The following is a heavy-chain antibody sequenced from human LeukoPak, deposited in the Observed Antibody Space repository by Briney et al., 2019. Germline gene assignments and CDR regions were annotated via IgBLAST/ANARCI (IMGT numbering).Heavy chain of an antibody. Sequence: ASVKVSCKASGYTFTSYDINWVRQATGQGLEWMGWMNPNSGNTGYAQKFQGRVTMTTDTSTSTAYMELRSLRSDDTALYYCARAEGQYYDILTGYYNYYYYYMDVWGKGTTVTISS. J-gene: IGHJ6*03. V-gene: IGHV1-8*02. CDR3: ARAEGQYYDILTGYYNYYYYYMDV. CDR2: MNPNSGNT. D-gene: IGHD3-9*01. CDR1: GYTFTSYD.